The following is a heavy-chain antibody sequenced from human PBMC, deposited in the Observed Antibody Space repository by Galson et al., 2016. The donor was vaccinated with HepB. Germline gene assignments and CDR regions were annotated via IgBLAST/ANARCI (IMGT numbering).Heavy chain of an antibody. CDR2: ISGRADIT. J-gene: IGHJ3*02. Sequence: SLRLSCAASGFTFSNYAMSWVRQAPGKGLEWVTAISGRADITYYGDSVKGRFTISRDNSKNALFLQMNSLRSAGTAIYYCAKNSVVAVADGNDAFDIWGQGTMVTVSS. D-gene: IGHD6-19*01. CDR1: GFTFSNYA. CDR3: AKNSVVAVADGNDAFDI. V-gene: IGHV3-23*01.